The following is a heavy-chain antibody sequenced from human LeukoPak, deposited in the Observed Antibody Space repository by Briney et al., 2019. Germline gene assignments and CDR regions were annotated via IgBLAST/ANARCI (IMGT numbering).Heavy chain of an antibody. CDR2: ISSNGGIT. Sequence: GGSLRLSCAAPGFTLSNYAIHWVRQAPGKGLEYVSGISSNGGITYYANSVKGGFTISRDNSKNTLYLQIGSLRVEDMAVYYCARLHIEYSSSPLDYWGQGTLVTVSS. D-gene: IGHD6-6*01. J-gene: IGHJ4*02. CDR1: GFTLSNYA. CDR3: ARLHIEYSSSPLDY. V-gene: IGHV3-64*01.